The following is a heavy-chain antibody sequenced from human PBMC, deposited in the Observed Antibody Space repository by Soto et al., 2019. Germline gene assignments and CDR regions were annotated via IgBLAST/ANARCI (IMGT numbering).Heavy chain of an antibody. CDR3: AKNMGGSGWPHFDY. D-gene: IGHD6-19*01. CDR1: GFTFSSYG. V-gene: IGHV3-30*18. CDR2: ISYDGSNK. Sequence: QVQLVESGGGVVQPGRSLRLSCAASGFTFSSYGMHWVRQAPGKGLEWVAVISYDGSNKYYADSVNGRFTISRDNSKNTLYLQMNTLRAEDTAVYYCAKNMGGSGWPHFDYWGQGTLVTVSS. J-gene: IGHJ4*02.